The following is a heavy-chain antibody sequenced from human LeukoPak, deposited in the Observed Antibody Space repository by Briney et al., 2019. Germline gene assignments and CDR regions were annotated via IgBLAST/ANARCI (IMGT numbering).Heavy chain of an antibody. J-gene: IGHJ4*02. CDR3: ASLSSSWIDY. CDR2: ISSSGSTI. D-gene: IGHD6-13*01. Sequence: GGSLRLSCAASGFTFSDYYMSWVRQARGKGLEWVSYISSSGSTIYYADSVKGRFTISRDDAKNSLYLQTNSLRAEDTAVYYCASLSSSWIDYWGQGTLVTVSS. CDR1: GFTFSDYY. V-gene: IGHV3-11*01.